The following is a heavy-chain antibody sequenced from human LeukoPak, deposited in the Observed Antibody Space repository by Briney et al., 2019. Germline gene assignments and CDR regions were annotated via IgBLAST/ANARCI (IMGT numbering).Heavy chain of an antibody. V-gene: IGHV3-15*01. CDR3: TTRLKYYYGSGSYYNSDY. Sequence: GGSLKLSCAASGFTFSNAWMSWVRQTPGKGLEWVGRIKSKTDGGTTDYAAPVKGRFTISRDDSKNTLYLQMNSLKTEDTAVYYCTTRLKYYYGSGSYYNSDYWGQGTLVTVSS. CDR2: IKSKTDGGTT. CDR1: GFTFSNAW. J-gene: IGHJ4*02. D-gene: IGHD3-10*01.